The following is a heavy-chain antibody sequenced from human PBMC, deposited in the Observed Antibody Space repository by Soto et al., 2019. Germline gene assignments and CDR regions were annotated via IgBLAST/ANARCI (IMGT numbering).Heavy chain of an antibody. Sequence: ASVKVSFKASGYTFTSYAMHWVRQAPGQRLEWMGWINAGNGNTKYSQKFQGRVTITRDTSASTAYMELSSLRSEDTAVYYCARRRILDSNWFDPWGQGTLVTVSS. V-gene: IGHV1-3*01. CDR2: INAGNGNT. J-gene: IGHJ5*02. CDR3: ARRRILDSNWFDP. CDR1: GYTFTSYA.